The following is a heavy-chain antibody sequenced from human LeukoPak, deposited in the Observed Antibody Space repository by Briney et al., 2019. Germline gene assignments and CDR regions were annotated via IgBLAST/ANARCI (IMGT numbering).Heavy chain of an antibody. Sequence: SVKVSCKASGGTFSSYAISWVRHAPGQGLEWMGGIIPIFGTANYTQKFQGRVTITTDESTSTAYMELSSLRSEDTAVYYCAREGKGYYDSSGYLDYWGQGTLVTVSS. CDR2: IIPIFGTA. V-gene: IGHV1-69*05. D-gene: IGHD3-22*01. CDR1: GGTFSSYA. CDR3: AREGKGYYDSSGYLDY. J-gene: IGHJ4*02.